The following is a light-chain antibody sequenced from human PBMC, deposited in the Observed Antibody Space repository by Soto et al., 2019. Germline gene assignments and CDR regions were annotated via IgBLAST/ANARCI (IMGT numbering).Light chain of an antibody. CDR3: QQYGSSPQT. Sequence: EIVMTQSPATLSVSPGERATLSCRASQSVSSSYLAWYQQKPGQAPRFLIYGTSSRATGIPDRFSGSGSGTDFTLTISSLEPEDFAVYYCQQYGSSPQTFGQGTKVDIK. CDR1: QSVSSSY. CDR2: GTS. J-gene: IGKJ2*01. V-gene: IGKV3-20*01.